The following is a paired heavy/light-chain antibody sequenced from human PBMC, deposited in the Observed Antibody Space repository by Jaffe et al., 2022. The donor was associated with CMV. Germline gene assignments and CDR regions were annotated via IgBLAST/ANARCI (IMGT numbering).Heavy chain of an antibody. CDR3: ARHYWRIAIPEGGIDF. CDR1: GYNFANYW. D-gene: IGHD2-21*01. J-gene: IGHJ4*02. V-gene: IGHV5-10-1*03. CDR2: VKPSDSHI. Sequence: DVQLVQSGAEVKKPGESLKISCEGLGYNFANYWISWVRQLPGKGLEWMGTVKPSDSHITYSPSFEGQVTISADKSISTAYIQWHTLKASDTAMYFCARHYWRIAIPEGGIDFWGQGTLVTVSS.
Light chain of an antibody. CDR3: MQAVQTPSIT. V-gene: IGKV2-28*01. CDR2: LGS. Sequence: DIVMTQSPLSLSVTPGEPASISCRSSQSLLHSNGHQFLDWYLQKPGQSPQLLIYLGSTRASGVPDRFSGSGSGTDFTLTISRVEAEDVGVYYCMQAVQTPSITFGQGTRLEIK. J-gene: IGKJ5*01. CDR1: QSLLHSNGHQF.